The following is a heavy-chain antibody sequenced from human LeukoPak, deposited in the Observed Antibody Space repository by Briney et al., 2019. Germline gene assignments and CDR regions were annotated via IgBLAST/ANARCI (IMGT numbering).Heavy chain of an antibody. CDR3: ARAFSSTSLYYYYYYMDV. CDR2: INHSGST. Sequence: ASETLSLTCAVYGGSFSGYYWSWIRQPPGKGLEWIGEINHSGSTNYNPSLKSRVTISVDTSKNQFSLKLSSVTAADTAVYYCARAFSSTSLYYYYYYMDVWGKGTTVTVSS. J-gene: IGHJ6*03. D-gene: IGHD2-2*01. V-gene: IGHV4-34*01. CDR1: GGSFSGYY.